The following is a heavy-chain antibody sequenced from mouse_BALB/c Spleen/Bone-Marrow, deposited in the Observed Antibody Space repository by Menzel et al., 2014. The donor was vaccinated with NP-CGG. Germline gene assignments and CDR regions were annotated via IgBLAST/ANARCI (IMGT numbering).Heavy chain of an antibody. CDR1: GYSITSYW. CDR3: CRGGLLLPNGFVY. D-gene: IGHD2-3*01. V-gene: IGHV1S74*01. Sequence: QVQLQQSGPQVVRPGALVKISCKVSGYSITSYWMHWVKQRPGQGLEWIGMIDPYDSETRLNQKFKDKATLTADKSSSTTYILHSSLISAESAVVYCCRGGLLLPNGFVYWGHGTPVTVAA. CDR2: IDPYDSET. J-gene: IGHJ2*01.